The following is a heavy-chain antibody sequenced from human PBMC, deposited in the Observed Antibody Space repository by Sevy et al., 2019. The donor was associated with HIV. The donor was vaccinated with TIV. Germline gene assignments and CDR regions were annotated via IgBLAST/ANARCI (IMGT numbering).Heavy chain of an antibody. D-gene: IGHD5-18*01. V-gene: IGHV4-59*01. CDR2: IYYSGST. CDR1: GDSISTYY. Sequence: SETLSLTCTVSGDSISTYYWSWIRQPPGKGLEWIGYIYYSGSTNYNPSLKSRVTISLETSKNHFALKLNSVAAADTAVYYCARGIYSYGYWREFDYWGQGILVTVSS. CDR3: ARGIYSYGYWREFDY. J-gene: IGHJ4*02.